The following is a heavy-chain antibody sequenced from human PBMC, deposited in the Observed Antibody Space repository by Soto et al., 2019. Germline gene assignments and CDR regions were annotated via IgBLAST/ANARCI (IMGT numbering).Heavy chain of an antibody. V-gene: IGHV4-39*01. Sequence: QMQLQESGPGLVKPSETLSLTCTVSGGSISSSSYYWGWIRQPPGQGLEWLGTIYSLGNTYYNPSRKSRVTIPVDKSKSQLFLKLSSVTAPDTAVYYCARQIYDSSGYYYAYWGQGTLVTVSS. CDR1: GGSISSSSYY. CDR2: IYSLGNT. CDR3: ARQIYDSSGYYYAY. D-gene: IGHD3-22*01. J-gene: IGHJ4*02.